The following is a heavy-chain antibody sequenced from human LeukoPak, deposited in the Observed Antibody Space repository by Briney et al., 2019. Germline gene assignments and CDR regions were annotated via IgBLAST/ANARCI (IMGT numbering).Heavy chain of an antibody. CDR2: IKEDGSAK. Sequence: PGGSLRLSCAASGFTFNNYWMTWVRQAPGKGLEWVADIKEDGSAKFYVDSGKGRFTISRDNSKNSVYLQMDSLRVEDTAVYYCVRAGWELDYWGQGTLVTVSS. CDR1: GFTFNNYW. J-gene: IGHJ4*02. CDR3: VRAGWELDY. D-gene: IGHD1-26*01. V-gene: IGHV3-7*01.